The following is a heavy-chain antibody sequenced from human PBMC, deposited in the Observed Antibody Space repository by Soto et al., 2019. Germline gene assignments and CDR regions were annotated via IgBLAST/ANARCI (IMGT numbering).Heavy chain of an antibody. Sequence: GGSLRLSCAASGFTDSSNYMSWVRQVPGKGLEWVSIIYSADGGTYYADSVKGRFTISRDNSKTTVFLQMNSLRAEDTAVYYCASGYCSGGRCAWHPNGNYWGQGTLVTVSS. CDR1: GFTDSSNY. CDR2: IYSADGGT. V-gene: IGHV3-66*01. CDR3: ASGYCSGGRCAWHPNGNY. J-gene: IGHJ4*02. D-gene: IGHD2-15*01.